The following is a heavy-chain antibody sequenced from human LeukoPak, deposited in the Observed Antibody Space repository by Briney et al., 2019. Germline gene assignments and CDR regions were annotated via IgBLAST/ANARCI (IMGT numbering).Heavy chain of an antibody. D-gene: IGHD6-13*01. CDR2: ISYDGSKR. V-gene: IGHV3-30*03. CDR1: GFTFNSYG. CDR3: ARDGSSWYGAEHDY. Sequence: GGSLRLSCVTSGFTFNSYGFYWVRQAPGKGLEWVAVISYDGSKRYYADSVKGRFTISRDNAKNSLYLQMNSLRDEDTAVYYCARDGSSWYGAEHDYWGQGTLVTVSS. J-gene: IGHJ4*02.